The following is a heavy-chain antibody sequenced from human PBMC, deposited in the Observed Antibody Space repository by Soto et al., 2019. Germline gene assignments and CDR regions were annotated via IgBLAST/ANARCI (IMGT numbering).Heavy chain of an antibody. CDR3: ARSRGSTYMGYYFDH. D-gene: IGHD3-16*01. CDR1: GGSFSGYY. J-gene: IGHJ4*02. CDR2: INQSGRT. V-gene: IGHV4-34*01. Sequence: SETLSLSCAVYGGSFSGYYWSWIRQSPGKGLECIGEINQSGRTNYNPSLGSRVTISLDTAKSQFSLRLTSVTAADTAVYYCARSRGSTYMGYYFDHWGQGALVTVSS.